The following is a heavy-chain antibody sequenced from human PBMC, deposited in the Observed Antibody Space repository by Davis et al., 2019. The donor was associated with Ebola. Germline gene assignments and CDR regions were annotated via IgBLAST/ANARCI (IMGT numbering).Heavy chain of an antibody. Sequence: GGSLRLSCAASGFTFSSYWMSWVRQAPGKGLEWVAVISYDGSNKYYADSVKGRFTISRDNSKNTLYLQMNSLRAEDTAVYYCARVTRYSSSWYDYWGQGTLVTVSS. V-gene: IGHV3-30-3*01. D-gene: IGHD6-13*01. CDR3: ARVTRYSSSWYDY. CDR1: GFTFSSYW. J-gene: IGHJ4*02. CDR2: ISYDGSNK.